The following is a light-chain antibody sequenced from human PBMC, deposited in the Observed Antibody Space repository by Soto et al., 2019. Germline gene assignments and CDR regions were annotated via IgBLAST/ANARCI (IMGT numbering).Light chain of an antibody. CDR3: QQYNSYSWT. Sequence: DIQMTQSPSTLSASVGDRVTITCRASQSIRSWLAWYQQKPGKAPKLLIYDASSLESGVPSRFSVSGSGTEFTLTISSLQPDDFATYYCQQYNSYSWTFGQGTKVEIK. V-gene: IGKV1-5*01. CDR2: DAS. J-gene: IGKJ1*01. CDR1: QSIRSW.